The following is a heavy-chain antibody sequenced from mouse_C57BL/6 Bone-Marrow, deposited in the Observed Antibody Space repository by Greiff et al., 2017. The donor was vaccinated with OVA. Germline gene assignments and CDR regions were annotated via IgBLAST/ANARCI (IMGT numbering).Heavy chain of an antibody. V-gene: IGHV1-26*01. CDR2: INPNNGGT. CDR1: GYTFTDYY. CDR3: ASLYSNYGA. J-gene: IGHJ2*01. D-gene: IGHD2-5*01. Sequence: VQLQQSGPELVKPGASVKISCKASGYTFTDYYMNWVKQSHGKSLEWIGDINPNNGGTSYNQKFKGKATLTVDKSSSTAYMELRSLTSEDSAVYYCASLYSNYGAWGQGTTLTVSS.